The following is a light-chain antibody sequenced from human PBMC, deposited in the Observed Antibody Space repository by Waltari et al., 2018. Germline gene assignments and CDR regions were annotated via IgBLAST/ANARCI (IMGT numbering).Light chain of an antibody. CDR1: QSISSN. J-gene: IGKJ1*01. CDR2: GAS. V-gene: IGKV3-15*01. Sequence: EIVMTQSPATLSVSPGERATLSCRASQSISSNFAWYQQKPGPAPRLLIYGASTRATGIPARFTGSGSGTEFTLTISSLQSEDFAVYYCQQYIHRPPWWTFGQGTKVEIK. CDR3: QQYIHRPPWWT.